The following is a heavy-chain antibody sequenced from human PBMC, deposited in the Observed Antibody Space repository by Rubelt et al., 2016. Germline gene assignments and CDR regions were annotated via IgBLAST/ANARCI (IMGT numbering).Heavy chain of an antibody. CDR1: GYSISSGYY. Sequence: QVQLQESGPGLVKPSETLSLTCTVSGYSISSGYYWGWIRQPPGKGLEWIGEINHSGSTNYNPSLKRRVTISVDTSKNQFSLKLSSVTAADTAVYYCARGRVAALTRIYFDYWGQGTLVTVSS. CDR3: ARGRVAALTRIYFDY. V-gene: IGHV4-38-2*02. CDR2: INHSGST. J-gene: IGHJ4*02. D-gene: IGHD2-15*01.